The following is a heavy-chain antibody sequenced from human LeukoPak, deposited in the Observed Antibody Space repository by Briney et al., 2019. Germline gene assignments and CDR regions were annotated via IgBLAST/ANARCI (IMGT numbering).Heavy chain of an antibody. CDR3: ALTAATILGDAFDI. CDR1: GYTFTSYD. Sequence: ASVKVSCKASGYTFTSYDINWVRQATGQGLEWMGWMYPNSGNTGYAQKFQGRVTMTRNTSISTAYMELSSLRSEDTAVYYCALTAATILGDAFDIWGQGTMVAVSS. V-gene: IGHV1-8*01. CDR2: MYPNSGNT. D-gene: IGHD2-15*01. J-gene: IGHJ3*02.